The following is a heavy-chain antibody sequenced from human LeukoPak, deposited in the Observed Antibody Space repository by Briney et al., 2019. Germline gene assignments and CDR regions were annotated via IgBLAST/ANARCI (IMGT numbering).Heavy chain of an antibody. CDR3: ARELTGDQGYFDY. J-gene: IGHJ4*02. Sequence: PSETLSLTCTVSGDSITNKNYYWAWIRQPPGKGLEWIGYIYYSGSTYYNPSLKSRVTISVDTSKNQFSLKLSSVTAADTAVYYCARELTGDQGYFDYWGQGTLVTVSS. CDR1: GDSITNKNYY. V-gene: IGHV4-39*07. D-gene: IGHD7-27*01. CDR2: IYYSGST.